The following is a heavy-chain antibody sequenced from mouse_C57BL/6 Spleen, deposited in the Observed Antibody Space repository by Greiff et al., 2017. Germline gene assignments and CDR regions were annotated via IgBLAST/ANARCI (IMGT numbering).Heavy chain of an antibody. V-gene: IGHV1-80*01. CDR3: ALTAQGPFDY. CDR1: GYAFSSYW. J-gene: IGHJ2*01. D-gene: IGHD3-2*02. CDR2: IYPGDGDT. Sequence: QVQLQQSGAELVKPGASVKISCKASGYAFSSYWMNWVKPRPGKGLEWIGQIYPGDGDTNYNGKFKGKATLTADKSSSTAYMQLSSLTSEDSAVYFCALTAQGPFDYWGQGTTLTVSS.